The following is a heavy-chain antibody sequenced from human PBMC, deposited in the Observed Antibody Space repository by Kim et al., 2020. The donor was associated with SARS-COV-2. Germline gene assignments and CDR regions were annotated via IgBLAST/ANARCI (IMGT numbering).Heavy chain of an antibody. CDR1: GYTFTSYD. D-gene: IGHD3-10*01. Sequence: ASVKVSCKASGYTFTSYDINWVRQATGQGLEWMGWMNPNSGNTGYAQKFQGRVTMTRNTSISTAYMELSSLRSEDTAVYYCARGAGWFGEPNDGVDVWGQGTTVPVSS. CDR3: ARGAGWFGEPNDGVDV. J-gene: IGHJ6*02. CDR2: MNPNSGNT. V-gene: IGHV1-8*01.